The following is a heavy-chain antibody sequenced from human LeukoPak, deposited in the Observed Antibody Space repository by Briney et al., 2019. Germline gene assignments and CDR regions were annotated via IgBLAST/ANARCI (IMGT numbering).Heavy chain of an antibody. D-gene: IGHD6-13*01. Sequence: SETPSLTYTVSGGSISSYYWSWIRQPPGKGLEWIGYIYYSGSTNYNPSLKSRVTISVDTSKNQFSLKLSSVTAADTAVYYCARYKQQLVPPGWFDPWGQGTLVTVSS. V-gene: IGHV4-59*01. CDR2: IYYSGST. CDR1: GGSISSYY. J-gene: IGHJ5*02. CDR3: ARYKQQLVPPGWFDP.